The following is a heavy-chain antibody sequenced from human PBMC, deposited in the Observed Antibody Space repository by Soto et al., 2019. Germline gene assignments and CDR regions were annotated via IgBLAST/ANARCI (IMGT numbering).Heavy chain of an antibody. CDR1: GLSFSGYY. Sequence: PSETLSHTCAFYGLSFSGYYWSWIRQPPGKGLEWIGEINHSGSTNYNPSLKSRVTISVDTSKNQFSLKLSSVTAADTAVYYCARDYYDSSGYYYEYYFDYWGQGTLVTVSS. V-gene: IGHV4-34*01. J-gene: IGHJ4*02. CDR2: INHSGST. D-gene: IGHD3-22*01. CDR3: ARDYYDSSGYYYEYYFDY.